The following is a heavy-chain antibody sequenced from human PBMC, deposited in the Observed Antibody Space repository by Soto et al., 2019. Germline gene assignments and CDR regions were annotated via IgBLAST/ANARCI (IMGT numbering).Heavy chain of an antibody. CDR2: ISAYNGNT. Sequence: AASVKVSCKASGYTFTSYGISWVRQAPGQGLEWMGWISAYNGNTNYAQKLQGRVTMTTDTSTSTAYMELRSLRSDDTAVYYCARDSAVADTGDFQHWGQGTLVTVSS. CDR3: ARDSAVADTGDFQH. CDR1: GYTFTSYG. D-gene: IGHD6-19*01. J-gene: IGHJ1*01. V-gene: IGHV1-18*01.